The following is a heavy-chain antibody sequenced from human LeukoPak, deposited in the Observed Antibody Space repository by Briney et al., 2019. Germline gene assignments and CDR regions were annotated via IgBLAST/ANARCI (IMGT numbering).Heavy chain of an antibody. CDR1: GYSISSGYY. D-gene: IGHD3-22*01. CDR2: INHSGST. CDR3: ARGTMIVVAPSRRAFDI. Sequence: SETLSLTCIVSGYSISSGYYWGWIRQPPGKGLEWIGEINHSGSTNYNPSLKSRVTISVDTSKNQFSLKLSSVTAADTAVYYCARGTMIVVAPSRRAFDIWGQGTMVTVSS. V-gene: IGHV4-38-2*02. J-gene: IGHJ3*02.